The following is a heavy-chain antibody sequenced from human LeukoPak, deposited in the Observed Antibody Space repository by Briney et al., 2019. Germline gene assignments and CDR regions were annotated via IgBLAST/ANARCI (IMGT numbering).Heavy chain of an antibody. CDR3: ASLRSGTYTYFDC. Sequence: GGSLRLSCAASQFTFSSYAMSWVRQAPGKGLEWVSAISSTSASSYYADSVKGRFTISRDNSKNTLYLQMNSLRAEDTAAYYCASLRSGTYTYFDCWGQGTLVTVSS. D-gene: IGHD3-10*01. CDR2: ISSTSASS. CDR1: QFTFSSYA. J-gene: IGHJ4*02. V-gene: IGHV3-23*01.